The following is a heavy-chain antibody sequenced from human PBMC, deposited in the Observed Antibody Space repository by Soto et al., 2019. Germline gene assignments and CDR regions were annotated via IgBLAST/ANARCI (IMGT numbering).Heavy chain of an antibody. Sequence: QVQLQESGPGLVKPSGTLSLTCAVSGDSITSSAWWSCVRQPPGKGLEWIGEIHLGGTTNYNPSLXXRGTISVDRSKNQFSLILNSVTAADTAIYYCAGGDNWRLDLWGQGTLVTVSS. D-gene: IGHD1-20*01. J-gene: IGHJ5*02. CDR2: IHLGGTT. V-gene: IGHV4-4*02. CDR1: GDSITSSAW. CDR3: AGGDNWRLDL.